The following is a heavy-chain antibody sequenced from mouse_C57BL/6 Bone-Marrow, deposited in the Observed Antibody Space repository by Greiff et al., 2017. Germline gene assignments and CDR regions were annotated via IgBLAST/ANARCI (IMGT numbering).Heavy chain of an antibody. CDR2: FYPGGGSI. V-gene: IGHV1-62-2*01. CDR3: ARHRAYYSNHGAMDY. Sequence: VQLQQSGAELVKPGASVKLSCKASGYTFTEYTIHWVKQRSGQGLEWIGWFYPGGGSIKYNEKFKDKATLTADKSSSTVYMELSSLTSEDSAVXFCARHRAYYSNHGAMDYWGQGTSVTVSS. J-gene: IGHJ4*01. CDR1: GYTFTEYT. D-gene: IGHD2-5*01.